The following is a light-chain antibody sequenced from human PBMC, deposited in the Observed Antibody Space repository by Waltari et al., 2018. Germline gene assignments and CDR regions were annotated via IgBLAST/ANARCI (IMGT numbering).Light chain of an antibody. CDR3: ALYLGSGIWV. V-gene: IGLV8-61*01. CDR1: SGSVSTSHY. CDR2: STS. Sequence: QTVVTQEPSFSVSPGGTVTLTCGLSSGSVSTSHYPSWSQQTPGQAPRTLISSTSTRSSGVPDRFSGSIVGNKAALTITGAQADDESEFYCALYLGSGIWVFGGGTRLTVL. J-gene: IGLJ3*02.